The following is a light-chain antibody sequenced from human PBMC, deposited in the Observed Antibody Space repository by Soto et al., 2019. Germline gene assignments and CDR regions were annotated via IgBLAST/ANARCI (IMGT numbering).Light chain of an antibody. J-gene: IGKJ1*01. CDR3: QQSYSTPQT. CDR2: GAS. CDR1: QSVSSN. Sequence: EIVMKQSPATLSVSPGERATLSCRASQSVSSNLAWYQQKPGQAPRLLIYGASTRATGIPARFSGSGSGTEFTLTISNLQPEDFATYYCQQSYSTPQTFGQGTKVDIK. V-gene: IGKV3-15*01.